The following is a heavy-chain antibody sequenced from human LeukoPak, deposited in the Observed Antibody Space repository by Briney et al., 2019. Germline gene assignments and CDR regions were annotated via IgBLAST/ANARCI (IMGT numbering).Heavy chain of an antibody. CDR1: GFTFSSYA. J-gene: IGHJ4*02. CDR2: ISGGATST. CDR3: AKDRFVGPGRPWAFFDY. D-gene: IGHD3-10*01. V-gene: IGHV3-23*01. Sequence: GGSLRLSCAASGFTFSSYAMSWVRQAPGKGLEWVSVISGGATSTYYADSVKGRFTISRDNSKNTLYLQMNSLRAEDTAVYYCAKDRFVGPGRPWAFFDYWGQGTLVTVSS.